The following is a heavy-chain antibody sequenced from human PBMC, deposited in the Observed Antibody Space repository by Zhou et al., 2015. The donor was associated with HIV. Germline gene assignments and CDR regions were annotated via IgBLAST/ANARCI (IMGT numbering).Heavy chain of an antibody. V-gene: IGHV1-2*02. J-gene: IGHJ4*02. CDR3: ARWGTMVRGVPGGRTY. CDR2: INPNSGGA. D-gene: IGHD3-10*01. Sequence: QVQLVQSGAEVKKPGASVKVSCTTSGYSFTAYYMHWVRQAPGQGLEWMGWINPNSGGANYAQRFQGRVTMTRDTSINTAYMELSSLRSDDTAVYYCARWGTMVRGVPGGRTYWGQGTLVTVSS. CDR1: GYSFTAYY.